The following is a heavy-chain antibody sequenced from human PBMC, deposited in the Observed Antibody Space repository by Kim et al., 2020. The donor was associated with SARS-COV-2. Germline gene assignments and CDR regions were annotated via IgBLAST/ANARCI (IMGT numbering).Heavy chain of an antibody. CDR1: GFTFGIYA. Sequence: GGSLRLSCAASGFTFGIYAIHWVRQVPGKGLEWVAVISYDGNNKYYADSVKGRFTISRDKATKTVFLQMNSLRAEDTAVYYCARRAYREDRIRRVIGLLDPWGQGPLVTVS. V-gene: IGHV3-30*04. CDR3: ARRAYREDRIRRVIGLLDP. D-gene: IGHD3-10*01. J-gene: IGHJ5*02. CDR2: ISYDGNNK.